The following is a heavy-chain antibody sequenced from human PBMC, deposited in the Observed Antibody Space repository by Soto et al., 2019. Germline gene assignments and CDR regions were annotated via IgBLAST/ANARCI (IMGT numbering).Heavy chain of an antibody. J-gene: IGHJ5*02. V-gene: IGHV3-23*01. D-gene: IGHD2-2*03. Sequence: GGSLRLSCASSGFTFSSYAMSLVRQAPGKGLEWVSAISGSGGSTYYADSVKGRFTISRDNSKNTLYLQMSSLRAEDTAVYYCAKDGYCTSTSCSTNWFDTWGQGTLVTVSS. CDR3: AKDGYCTSTSCSTNWFDT. CDR1: GFTFSSYA. CDR2: ISGSGGST.